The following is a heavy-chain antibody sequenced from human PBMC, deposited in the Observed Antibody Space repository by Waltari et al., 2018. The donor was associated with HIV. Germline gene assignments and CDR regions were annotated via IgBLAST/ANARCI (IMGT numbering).Heavy chain of an antibody. CDR2: IIPVFGTP. D-gene: IGHD3-10*01. CDR3: ARFKSVGRRVDHFFDY. V-gene: IGHV1-69*12. J-gene: IGHJ4*02. Sequence: QAQLVQSGGEVKKPGSSVRVSCKTSGDTFTNFGISWVRQAPGQGLEWMGGIIPVFGTPTFGRKFQGRLSIIADESASTAYMELSSLKSDDTAIYFCARFKSVGRRVDHFFDYWGQGSLVTVSS. CDR1: GDTFTNFG.